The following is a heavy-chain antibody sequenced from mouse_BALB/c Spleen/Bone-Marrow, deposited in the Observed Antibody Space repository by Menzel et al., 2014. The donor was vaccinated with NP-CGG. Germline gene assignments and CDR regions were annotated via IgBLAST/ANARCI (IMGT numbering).Heavy chain of an antibody. D-gene: IGHD1-1*01. J-gene: IGHJ3*01. CDR2: IYPSDSYT. CDR3: TRGDYYGSSSFAY. Sequence: QVQLQQSGAELVRPGASVKLSCKASGYTFTSYWINWVKQRPGQGLEWIGNIYPSDSYTNYNQKFKDKATLTVDKSSSTAYMQLSSPTSEDSAVYYCTRGDYYGSSSFAYWGQGTPVTVSA. V-gene: IGHV1-69*02. CDR1: GYTFTSYW.